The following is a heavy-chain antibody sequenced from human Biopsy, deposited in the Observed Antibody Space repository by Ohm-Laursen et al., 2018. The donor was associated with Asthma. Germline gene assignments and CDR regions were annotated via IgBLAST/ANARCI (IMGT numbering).Heavy chain of an antibody. CDR2: INSVFGTT. CDR3: ARKAGSCISRTCYSLDF. J-gene: IGHJ4*02. CDR1: GGTFNTYV. Sequence: PVKVSCKPLGGTFNTYVIGWVRQAPGQGLEWMGGINSVFGTTTYPQKFQDRVTITADDSTSTVYMELSSLRSEDTAVYYCARKAGSCISRTCYSLDFWGQGTLVTDSS. V-gene: IGHV1-69*13. D-gene: IGHD2-2*01.